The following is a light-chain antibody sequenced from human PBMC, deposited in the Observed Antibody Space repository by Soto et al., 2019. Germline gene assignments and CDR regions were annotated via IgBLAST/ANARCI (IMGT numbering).Light chain of an antibody. V-gene: IGKV1D-13*01. J-gene: IGKJ5*01. CDR3: QQFNNYPRT. CDR1: QGISSA. CDR2: DAS. Sequence: AIQLTPSPSSLSASVGDRVTITCRASQGISSALAWYQQKPGKAPKLLIYDASSLESGVPSRFSGSGSGTDFTLTISSLQPEDSATYYCQQFNNYPRTFGQGTRLEIK.